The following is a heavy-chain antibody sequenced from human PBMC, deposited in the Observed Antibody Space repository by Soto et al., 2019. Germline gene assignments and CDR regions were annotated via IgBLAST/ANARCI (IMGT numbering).Heavy chain of an antibody. CDR1: GFTFSSYA. V-gene: IGHV3-23*01. CDR3: AKDLDILTGYYDAFDI. CDR2: ISGSGGST. D-gene: IGHD3-9*01. Sequence: GGSLRLSCAASGFTFSSYAMSWVRQAPGKGLEWVSAISGSGGSTYYADSVKGRFTISRDNSKNTLYLQMNSLRAEDTAVYYCAKDLDILTGYYDAFDIWGQGTMVTVSS. J-gene: IGHJ3*02.